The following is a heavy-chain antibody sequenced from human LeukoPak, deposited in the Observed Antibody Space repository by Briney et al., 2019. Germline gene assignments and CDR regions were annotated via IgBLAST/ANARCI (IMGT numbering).Heavy chain of an antibody. V-gene: IGHV4-34*01. CDR3: ARGKYFYGSGSYYPFDY. CDR1: GGSFSGYY. CDR2: INHSGST. J-gene: IGHJ4*02. D-gene: IGHD3-10*01. Sequence: PSETLSLTCAVYGGSFSGYYWSWIRQPPGKGLEWIGEINHSGSTNYNPSLKSRVTISVDTSKNQFSLKLSSVTPADTAVYYCARGKYFYGSGSYYPFDYWGQGTLVTVSS.